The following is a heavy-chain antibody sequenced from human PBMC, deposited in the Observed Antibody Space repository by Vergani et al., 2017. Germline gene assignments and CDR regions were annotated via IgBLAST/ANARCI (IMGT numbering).Heavy chain of an antibody. CDR3: ARDGDGGGKPGERPNWFDP. Sequence: QVQLVQSGAEVKKPGSSVKVSCKASGGTFSSYAISWVRQAPGQGLEWMGEIIPIFGTANYAQKFQGRVTITADESTSTAYMELSSLRSEDTAVYYCARDGDGGGKPGERPNWFDPWGQGTLVTVSS. CDR1: GGTFSSYA. V-gene: IGHV1-69*01. J-gene: IGHJ5*02. D-gene: IGHD4-23*01. CDR2: IIPIFGTA.